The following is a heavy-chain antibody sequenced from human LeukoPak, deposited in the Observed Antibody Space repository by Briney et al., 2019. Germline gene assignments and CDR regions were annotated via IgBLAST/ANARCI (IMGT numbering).Heavy chain of an antibody. CDR3: ARGAPHYDFWSGYGGDNWSDP. CDR1: GFTFSSYS. J-gene: IGHJ5*02. V-gene: IGHV3-21*01. CDR2: ISSSSSYI. Sequence: GGSLRLSCAASGFTFSSYSMNWVRQAPGKGLEWVSSISSSSSYIYYADSVKGRFTISRDNAKNSLYLQMNSLRAEDTAVYYCARGAPHYDFWSGYGGDNWSDPWGQGTLVTVSS. D-gene: IGHD3-3*01.